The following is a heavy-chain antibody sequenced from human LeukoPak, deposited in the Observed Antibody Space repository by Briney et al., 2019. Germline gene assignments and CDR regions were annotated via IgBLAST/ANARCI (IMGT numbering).Heavy chain of an antibody. V-gene: IGHV4-39*01. Sequence: SETLSLTCTVSGGSISSSSYYWGWIRQPPGKGLEWIGSIYYSGSTYYNPSLKSRVTISVDTSKNQFSLKLSSVIAADTAVYYCARHRNGWFGELLPNWLDPWGQGTLVAVSS. CDR3: ARHRNGWFGELLPNWLDP. CDR2: IYYSGST. D-gene: IGHD3-10*01. CDR1: GGSISSSSYY. J-gene: IGHJ5*02.